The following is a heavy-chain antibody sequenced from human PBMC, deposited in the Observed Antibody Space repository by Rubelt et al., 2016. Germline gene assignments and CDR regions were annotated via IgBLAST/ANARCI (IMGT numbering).Heavy chain of an antibody. J-gene: IGHJ5*02. CDR1: GGTFSSYA. CDR3: ATGGDFGVVIPNWFDP. D-gene: IGHD3-3*01. Sequence: QVQLVQSGAEVKKPGSSVKVSCKASGGTFSSYAISWVRQAPGQGLEWMGGIIPIFGTDNYAQKFQGRVTITADESTSTAYMELSSLRSEDTAVYYCATGGDFGVVIPNWFDPWGQGTLVTVSS. V-gene: IGHV1-69*01. CDR2: IIPIFGTD.